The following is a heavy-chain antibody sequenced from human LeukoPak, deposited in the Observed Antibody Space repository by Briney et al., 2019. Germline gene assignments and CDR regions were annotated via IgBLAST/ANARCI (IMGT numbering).Heavy chain of an antibody. CDR3: ARARTYYYDSSGYYKTAEFDY. CDR2: INPNSGGT. J-gene: IGHJ4*02. CDR1: GYTFTGYY. D-gene: IGHD3-22*01. V-gene: IGHV1-2*02. Sequence: ASVKVSCKASGYTFTGYYMHWVRQAPGQGLEWMGWINPNSGGTNYAQKFQGRVTMTRDTSISTAYMELSGLRSDDTAVYYCARARTYYYDSSGYYKTAEFDYWGQGTLVTVSS.